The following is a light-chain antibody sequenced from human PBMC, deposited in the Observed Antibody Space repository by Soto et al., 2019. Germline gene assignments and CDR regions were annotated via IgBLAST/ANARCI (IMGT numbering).Light chain of an antibody. Sequence: DIVMNHSPLSLPVTPGEAASISCRSSQSLLHSNGYNYLGWYLHNPGQSPQLLIYLGSNLSAGVPERFRGSGSGTEFTLKISRVEAEDVGVYYCMQALQTPITFGQGARLEIK. J-gene: IGKJ5*01. CDR2: LGS. V-gene: IGKV2-28*01. CDR3: MQALQTPIT. CDR1: QSLLHSNGYNY.